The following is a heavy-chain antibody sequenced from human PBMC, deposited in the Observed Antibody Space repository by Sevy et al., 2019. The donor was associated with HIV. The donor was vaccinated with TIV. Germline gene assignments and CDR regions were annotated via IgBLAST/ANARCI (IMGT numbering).Heavy chain of an antibody. CDR1: GFTFSIYY. V-gene: IGHV3-7*01. Sequence: LSLTCAASGFTFSIYYMTWARQAPGKGLEWVANIKSDGSDKYYVDSVKGRFTISRDNAKNSLYLQMNSLTVEDTAVYYCARYGGYIDHWGHGTLVTVSS. D-gene: IGHD2-15*01. CDR2: IKSDGSDK. J-gene: IGHJ4*01. CDR3: ARYGGYIDH.